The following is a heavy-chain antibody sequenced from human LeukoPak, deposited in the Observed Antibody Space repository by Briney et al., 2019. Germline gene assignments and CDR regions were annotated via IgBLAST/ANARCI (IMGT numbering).Heavy chain of an antibody. V-gene: IGHV3-7*01. CDR3: ARLSQCTSTSHYFDY. CDR1: GFTFRSYW. D-gene: IGHD2/OR15-2a*01. J-gene: IGHJ4*02. CDR2: IKQEGSEK. Sequence: PGGSLRLSRAASGFTFRSYWMRWVRQAPGKGGEGVANIKQEGSEKHYVDSVKGRFTISRDNAENSLYLQMTSLRAEDTAVYYCARLSQCTSTSHYFDYWGQGTLVTVSS.